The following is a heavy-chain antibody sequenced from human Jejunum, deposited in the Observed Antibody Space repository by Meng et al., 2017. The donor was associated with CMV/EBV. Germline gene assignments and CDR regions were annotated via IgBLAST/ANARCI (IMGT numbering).Heavy chain of an antibody. Sequence: SCKASGYTFTSYYMHWVRQAPGQGLEWMGIINPSRGSTNYAQKFQGRVTMTRDTSTSTVYMELSSLRSDDTAVYYCARGTQGAYLDIWGQGTLVTVSS. J-gene: IGHJ4*02. V-gene: IGHV1-46*01. CDR3: ARGTQGAYLDI. CDR2: INPSRGST. D-gene: IGHD3-16*01. CDR1: GYTFTSYY.